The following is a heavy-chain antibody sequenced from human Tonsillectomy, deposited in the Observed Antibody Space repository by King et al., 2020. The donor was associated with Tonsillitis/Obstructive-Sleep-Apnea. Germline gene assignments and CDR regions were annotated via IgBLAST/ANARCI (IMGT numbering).Heavy chain of an antibody. V-gene: IGHV1-18*01. CDR3: ARGNYDYAWGSYRSRDYFDY. D-gene: IGHD3-16*02. CDR1: GYTFSSYD. CDR2: ISGYNDNT. J-gene: IGHJ4*02. Sequence: VQLVESGVEVKKPGASVKVSCKASGYTFSSYDINWVRQAPGQGLEWMGRISGYNDNTKYAQILQGRVTMTTDTSTSTAYMELRSLRSDDTAVYYCARGNYDYAWGSYRSRDYFDYWGQGTLVTVSS.